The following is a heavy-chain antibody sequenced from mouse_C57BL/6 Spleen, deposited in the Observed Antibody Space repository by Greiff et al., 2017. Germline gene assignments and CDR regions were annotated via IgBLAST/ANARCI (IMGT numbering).Heavy chain of an antibody. CDR2: INPNNGGT. Sequence: EVQLQQSGPELVKPGASVKISCKASGYTFTDYYMNWVKQSHGKSLEWIGDINPNNGGTSYNQKFKGKATLTVDKSSSTAYMELRSLTSEDSAVYECARRDSDPFAYWGQGTLVTVSA. D-gene: IGHD3-2*02. CDR3: ARRDSDPFAY. V-gene: IGHV1-26*01. CDR1: GYTFTDYY. J-gene: IGHJ3*01.